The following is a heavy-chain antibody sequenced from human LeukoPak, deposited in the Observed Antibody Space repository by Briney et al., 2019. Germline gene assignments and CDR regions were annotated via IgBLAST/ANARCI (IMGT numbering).Heavy chain of an antibody. Sequence: GGSLRLSCAASGFTFSDYYMSWIRQAPGKGLEWVSYISSSGSTIYYADSVKGRFTISRDNAKNSLYLQMNSLRAEDTAVYYCARDDTAMVTSFDYWGQGTLVTVSS. J-gene: IGHJ4*02. D-gene: IGHD5-18*01. CDR3: ARDDTAMVTSFDY. CDR1: GFTFSDYY. V-gene: IGHV3-11*01. CDR2: ISSSGSTI.